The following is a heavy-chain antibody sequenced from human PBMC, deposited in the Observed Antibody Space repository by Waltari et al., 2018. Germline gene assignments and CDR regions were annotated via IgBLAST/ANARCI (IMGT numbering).Heavy chain of an antibody. CDR2: ISSSSSDI. Sequence: EVQLVESGGGLVKPGGSLRLSCAASGFTFSSYSMNWVRQAPGTGLEWVSSISSSSSDIDYADSVKGRITNSRDNAKNSLYLQMNSLRAEDTAVYYCARNLLTSRDYYYYYYMDVWGKGTTVTISS. V-gene: IGHV3-21*01. D-gene: IGHD1-20*01. CDR3: ARNLLTSRDYYYYYYMDV. CDR1: GFTFSSYS. J-gene: IGHJ6*03.